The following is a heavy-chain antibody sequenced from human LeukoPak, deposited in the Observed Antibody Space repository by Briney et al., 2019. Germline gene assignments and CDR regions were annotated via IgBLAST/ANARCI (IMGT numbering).Heavy chain of an antibody. J-gene: IGHJ4*02. CDR3: ASTYYDILTGYYNGY. CDR1: GGSVSSGSYY. V-gene: IGHV4-61*01. Sequence: SETLSLTCTVSGGSVSSGSYYWSSIRPPPGKGLEWIGYIYYSGSTNYNPSLKSRVPISVDTSKNKFSLKLSSVTAADTAVYYCASTYYDILTGYYNGYWGQGTLVTVSS. D-gene: IGHD3-9*01. CDR2: IYYSGST.